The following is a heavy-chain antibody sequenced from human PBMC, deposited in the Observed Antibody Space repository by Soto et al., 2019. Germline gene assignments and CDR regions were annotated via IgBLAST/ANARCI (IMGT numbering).Heavy chain of an antibody. CDR3: ARVLRYSSSSNYYYGMDV. CDR1: GGSISSGDYY. V-gene: IGHV4-30-4*01. D-gene: IGHD6-6*01. J-gene: IGHJ6*02. Sequence: PSETLSLTCTVSGGSISSGDYYWSWIRQPPGKGLEWIGYIYYSGSTYYNPSLKSRVTISVDTFKNQFSLKLSSVTAADTAVYYCARVLRYSSSSNYYYGMDVWGQGTTVTVSS. CDR2: IYYSGST.